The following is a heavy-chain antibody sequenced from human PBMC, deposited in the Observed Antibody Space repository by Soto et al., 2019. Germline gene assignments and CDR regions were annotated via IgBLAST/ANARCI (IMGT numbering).Heavy chain of an antibody. CDR1: GGTFSSYT. D-gene: IGHD3-10*01. Sequence: QVQLVQSGAEVKKPGSSVKVSCKASGGTFSSYTISWVRQAPGQGLEWMGRIIPILGIANYAQKFQGRVTITADKSTSTAYMELSSLRSEDTAVYYCAETTYYYGSGSLEAFDIWGQGTMVTVSS. V-gene: IGHV1-69*02. CDR2: IIPILGIA. J-gene: IGHJ3*02. CDR3: AETTYYYGSGSLEAFDI.